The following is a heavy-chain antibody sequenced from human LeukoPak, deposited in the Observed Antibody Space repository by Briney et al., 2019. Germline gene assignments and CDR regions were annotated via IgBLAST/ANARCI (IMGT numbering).Heavy chain of an antibody. CDR1: GGSISSGGYY. CDR2: IYYSGST. D-gene: IGHD6-19*01. J-gene: IGHJ4*02. Sequence: SETLSLTCTVSGGSISSGGYYWSWIRRHPGKGLEWIGYIYYSGSTNYNPSLKSRVTISVDTSKNQFSLKLSSVTAADTAVYYCAREGIAVAGTYFDYWGQGTLVTVSS. CDR3: AREGIAVAGTYFDY. V-gene: IGHV4-61*08.